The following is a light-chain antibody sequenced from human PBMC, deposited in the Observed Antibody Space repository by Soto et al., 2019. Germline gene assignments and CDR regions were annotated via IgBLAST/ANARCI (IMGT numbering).Light chain of an antibody. J-gene: IGKJ1*01. CDR3: IQALRTPA. CDR2: LAS. Sequence: DVVMTQSPLSLPVTPGEPASISCRSSQSLLHSNGYNYLDWYVQKPGQSPQILIYLASTRASGVPGRFSGSGSGTDFTLTISRVETEDVGVYYCIQALRTPAFGQGTKVEIK. V-gene: IGKV2-28*01. CDR1: QSLLHSNGYNY.